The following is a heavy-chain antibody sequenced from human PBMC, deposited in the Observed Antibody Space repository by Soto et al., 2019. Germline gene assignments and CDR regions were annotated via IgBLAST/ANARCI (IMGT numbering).Heavy chain of an antibody. D-gene: IGHD2-8*01. Sequence: ASVKVSCKASGYTFTSYDISWVRQAPGQGPEWMGWMNPNSGNTGYAQKFRGRVTMTRNTSISTAYMELSSLRSEDTAVYYCARDLMLYVRDNWGQGTLVTVSS. CDR3: ARDLMLYVRDN. J-gene: IGHJ4*02. CDR2: MNPNSGNT. V-gene: IGHV1-8*01. CDR1: GYTFTSYD.